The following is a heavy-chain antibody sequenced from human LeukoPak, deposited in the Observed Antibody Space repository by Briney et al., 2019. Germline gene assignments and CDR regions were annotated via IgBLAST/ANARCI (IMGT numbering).Heavy chain of an antibody. CDR2: TYYRSKWYN. J-gene: IGHJ3*02. CDR3: ARVRYCSGGSCYNLGAFDI. Sequence: SQTLSLTCAISGDSVSSNSAAWNWIRQSPSRGLEWLGRTYYRSKWYNDYAVSVKSRITINPDTSKNQFSLQLNSVTPEDTAVYYCARVRYCSGGSCYNLGAFDIWGQGTMVTVSS. CDR1: GDSVSSNSAA. V-gene: IGHV6-1*01. D-gene: IGHD2-15*01.